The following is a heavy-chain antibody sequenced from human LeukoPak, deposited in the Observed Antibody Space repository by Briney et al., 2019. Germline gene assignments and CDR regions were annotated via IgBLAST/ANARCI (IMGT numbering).Heavy chain of an antibody. CDR2: INHSGST. CDR1: GGSFSGYY. J-gene: IGHJ6*02. V-gene: IGHV4-34*01. Sequence: PSETLSLTCAVYGGSFSGYYWSWIRQPPGKGLEWIGEINHSGSTNYNPSLKSRVTISVDTSKNQFSLKLSSVTAADTAVHYCARVHQLYYYYGMDVWGQGTTVTVSS. CDR3: ARVHQLYYYYGMDV. D-gene: IGHD1-1*01.